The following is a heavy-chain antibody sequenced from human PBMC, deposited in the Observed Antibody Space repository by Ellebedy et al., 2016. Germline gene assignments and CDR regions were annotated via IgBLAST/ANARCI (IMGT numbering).Heavy chain of an antibody. V-gene: IGHV4-59*12. J-gene: IGHJ4*02. Sequence: SETLSLXXTVSGGSISSYYWSWIRQPPGKGLEWIGYIYYSGSTNYNPSLKSRVTISVDTSKNQFSLKLSSVTAADTAVYYCARDSAHYGDYGIYDYWGQGTLVTVSS. D-gene: IGHD4-17*01. CDR1: GGSISSYY. CDR3: ARDSAHYGDYGIYDY. CDR2: IYYSGST.